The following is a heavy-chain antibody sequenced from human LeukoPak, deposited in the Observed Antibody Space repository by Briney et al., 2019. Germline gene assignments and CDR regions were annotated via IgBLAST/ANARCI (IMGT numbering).Heavy chain of an antibody. V-gene: IGHV3-9*01. J-gene: IGHJ4*02. CDR3: VVDLSGSADY. D-gene: IGHD3-10*01. CDR1: GFIFDDYA. CDR2: TNEHGTII. Sequence: PGGSLRLSCAASGFIFDDYAIHWVRQALGSGLEWVSRTNEHGTIINYADSVKGRFTISRDNAKNTLYLQMNSLRTEDSALYYCVVDLSGSADYWGQGTLVTVSS.